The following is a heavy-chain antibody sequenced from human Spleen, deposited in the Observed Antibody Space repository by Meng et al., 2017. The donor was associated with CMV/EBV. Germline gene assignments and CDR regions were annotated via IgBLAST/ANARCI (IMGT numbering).Heavy chain of an antibody. J-gene: IGHJ4*02. CDR1: GFNFKAYY. Sequence: GESLKIYCAASGFNFKAYYMTWVRHAPGKGLEWISYISTSGSGSSMYYADSVKGRFTISRDNAKDSLYLQMGSLRVEDTGVYYCARARPAAAGPVDYWGQGTLVTVSS. CDR3: ARARPAAAGPVDY. CDR2: ISTSGSGSSM. V-gene: IGHV3-11*04. D-gene: IGHD6-13*01.